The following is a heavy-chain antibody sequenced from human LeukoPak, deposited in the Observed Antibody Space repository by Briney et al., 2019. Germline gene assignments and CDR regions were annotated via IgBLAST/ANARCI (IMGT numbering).Heavy chain of an antibody. J-gene: IGHJ4*02. V-gene: IGHV3-33*06. CDR1: GFTFSSYG. Sequence: PGGSLRLSCAASGFTFSSYGMHWVRQAPGKGLEWVAVIWYDGSNKYYADSVKGRFTISRDNSKNTLYLQMNSLRAEDTAVYYCAKDHSSGYYAMYYFDYWGQGTLVTVSS. CDR2: IWYDGSNK. D-gene: IGHD3-22*01. CDR3: AKDHSSGYYAMYYFDY.